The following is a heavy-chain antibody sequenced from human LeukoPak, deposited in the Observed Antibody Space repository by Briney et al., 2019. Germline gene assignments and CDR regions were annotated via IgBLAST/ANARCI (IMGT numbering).Heavy chain of an antibody. CDR3: AADRRYSYGRSGPYYYYYMDV. CDR2: IGVGSGNT. D-gene: IGHD5-18*01. V-gene: IGHV1-58*02. J-gene: IGHJ6*03. CDR1: GFTFTSSA. Sequence: LVKVSCKASGFTFTSSAMQWVRQARGQRLEWIGWIGVGSGNTNYAQKFQERVTITRDMSTSTAYMELSSLRSEDTAVYYCAADRRYSYGRSGPYYYYYMDVWGKGTTVTVSS.